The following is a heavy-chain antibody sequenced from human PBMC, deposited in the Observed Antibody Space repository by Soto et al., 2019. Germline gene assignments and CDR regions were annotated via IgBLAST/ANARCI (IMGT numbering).Heavy chain of an antibody. CDR3: ARLRSGWYSGHNWFDP. V-gene: IGHV4-39*01. J-gene: IGHJ5*02. CDR1: GDSISSTTYY. CDR2: IYFSGTP. Sequence: QLQLQESGPGLVKTSETLSLICTVSGDSISSTTYYWAWIRQPPGKGLEWIGNIYFSGTPSYNSSLKSRVTMSIETSKNQVSLKLNSVSAADTAFYYCARLRSGWYSGHNWFDPWGQGILVTVSS. D-gene: IGHD6-19*01.